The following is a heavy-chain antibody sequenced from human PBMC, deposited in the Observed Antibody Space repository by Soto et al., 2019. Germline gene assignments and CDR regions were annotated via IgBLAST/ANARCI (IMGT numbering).Heavy chain of an antibody. CDR2: INTDGSDT. CDR1: GFTFSNYW. J-gene: IGHJ4*02. V-gene: IGHV3-74*01. Sequence: VQLVESGGGLVQPGGSLRLSCAASGFTFSNYWMHWVRQAPGKGLVWLSPINTDGSDTFYADSVKGRFTISRDNPKKTLYLQMSSLRADDTAVYYCAKGRAVGTDWGQGTLVTVSS. D-gene: IGHD2-21*02. CDR3: AKGRAVGTD.